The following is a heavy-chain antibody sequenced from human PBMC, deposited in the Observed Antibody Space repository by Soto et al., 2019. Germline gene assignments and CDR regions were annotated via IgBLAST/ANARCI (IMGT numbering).Heavy chain of an antibody. Sequence: ASETLSLTCTVSGGSISSYYCSWIRQPPGKGLEWIGYIYYSGSTNYNPSLKSRVTISVDTSKNQFSLKLSSVTAADTAVYYCARVSYDSSGYYYFQHWGQGTLVTVSS. CDR2: IYYSGST. D-gene: IGHD3-22*01. J-gene: IGHJ1*01. CDR3: ARVSYDSSGYYYFQH. V-gene: IGHV4-59*01. CDR1: GGSISSYY.